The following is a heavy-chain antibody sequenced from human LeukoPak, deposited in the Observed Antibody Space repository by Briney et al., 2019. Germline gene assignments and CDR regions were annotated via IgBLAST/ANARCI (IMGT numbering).Heavy chain of an antibody. CDR3: TKQRPGIAAADLVGPDF. Sequence: PGGSLRLSCAASGFTFSDAWMSWVRQAPGKGLEWVGRIKSKTDDGTTDYAAPVKGRFTISRDDSITTLYLQMDSLKSEDTAMYYCTKQRPGIAAADLVGPDFWGQGTLVTVSS. V-gene: IGHV3-15*01. CDR1: GFTFSDAW. J-gene: IGHJ4*02. CDR2: IKSKTDDGTT. D-gene: IGHD6-13*01.